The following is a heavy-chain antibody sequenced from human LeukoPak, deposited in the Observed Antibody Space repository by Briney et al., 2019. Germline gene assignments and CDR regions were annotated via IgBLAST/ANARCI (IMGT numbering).Heavy chain of an antibody. V-gene: IGHV1-24*01. J-gene: IGHJ6*03. CDR3: ATGGIQLVPFWYMDV. CDR2: FDPEDGET. Sequence: ASVKVSCKVSGYTLTELSMHWVRQAPGKGLEWMGGFDPEDGETIYAQKFQGRVTMTEDTSTDTAYMELSSLRSEDTAVYYCATGGIQLVPFWYMDVWGKGTTATVSS. CDR1: GYTLTELS. D-gene: IGHD6-6*01.